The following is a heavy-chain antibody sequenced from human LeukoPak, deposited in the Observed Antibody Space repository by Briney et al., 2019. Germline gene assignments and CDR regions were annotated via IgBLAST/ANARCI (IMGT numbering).Heavy chain of an antibody. V-gene: IGHV3-23*01. CDR2: FSVSDKTT. D-gene: IGHD4-17*01. Sequence: GGSLRLSCAASGFTFSSYWMHWVRQAPGKGLEWVSGFSVSDKTTYYADSVKGRFTISRDNSKNTLYLQINSLRAEDTAVYYCAKDPSVYYGDYIIRWGQGTLVIVSS. CDR1: GFTFSSYW. J-gene: IGHJ4*02. CDR3: AKDPSVYYGDYIIR.